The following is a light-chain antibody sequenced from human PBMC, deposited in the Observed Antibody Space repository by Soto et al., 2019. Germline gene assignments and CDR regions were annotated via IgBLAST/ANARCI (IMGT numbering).Light chain of an antibody. CDR3: QSYDSSLRALYV. J-gene: IGLJ1*01. Sequence: QSVLTQPPSVSGAPGQRVTISCTGSSSNIGAGYDVHWYQQLPGTAPKLLIYGNSNRPSGVPDRFSGSKSGTSASLAITGLQAEDGADYYCQSYDSSLRALYVLGTGTKVTVL. V-gene: IGLV1-40*01. CDR2: GNS. CDR1: SSNIGAGYD.